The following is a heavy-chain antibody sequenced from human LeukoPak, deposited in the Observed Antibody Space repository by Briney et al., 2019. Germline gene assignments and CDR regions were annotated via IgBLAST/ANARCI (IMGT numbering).Heavy chain of an antibody. CDR2: IHTSGST. CDR3: ARQRGVYGSGSLKYYFDY. J-gene: IGHJ4*02. D-gene: IGHD3-10*01. Sequence: PSQTLSLTCTVSGGSISSGSYCWSWIRQPAGKGLEWIGHIHTSGSTNYNPSLKSRVTISVDTTKNQFSMMLSSVTAADTAVYYCARQRGVYGSGSLKYYFDYWGQGTLVTVSS. V-gene: IGHV4-61*09. CDR1: GGSISSGSYC.